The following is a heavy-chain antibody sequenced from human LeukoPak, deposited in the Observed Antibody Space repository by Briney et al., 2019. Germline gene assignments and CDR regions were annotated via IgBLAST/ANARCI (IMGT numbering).Heavy chain of an antibody. CDR3: TRESGSYHGNDY. CDR1: GYTFTGYY. V-gene: IGHV1-2*06. D-gene: IGHD1-26*01. J-gene: IGHJ4*02. CDR2: INPNNGAT. Sequence: ASVKVSCRASGYTFTGYYMHWVRQAPGQGLEWMGRINPNNGATNYAQKLQGRVTITGDTSISTAYMELSSLRSDDTAVYYCTRESGSYHGNDYWGQGTLVTVSS.